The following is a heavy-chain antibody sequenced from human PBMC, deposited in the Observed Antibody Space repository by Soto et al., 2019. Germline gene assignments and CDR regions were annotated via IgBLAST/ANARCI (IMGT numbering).Heavy chain of an antibody. CDR1: GFTFSSYD. V-gene: IGHV3-30*18. CDR2: ISYDGSNK. Sequence: QVQLVESGGGVVQPGRSLRLSCAASGFTFSSYDMHWVRQAPGKGLEWVAVISYDGSNKYYADSVKGRFTISRDNSKNTLYLQMNSLRAEDMAVYYCAKDGPYDTTLGAFDIWGQGTMVTVSS. D-gene: IGHD3-22*01. J-gene: IGHJ3*02. CDR3: AKDGPYDTTLGAFDI.